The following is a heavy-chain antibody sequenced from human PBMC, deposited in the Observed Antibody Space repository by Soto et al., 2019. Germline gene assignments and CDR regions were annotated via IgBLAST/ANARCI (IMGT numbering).Heavy chain of an antibody. J-gene: IGHJ4*02. D-gene: IGHD3-22*01. CDR1: GGSISSYY. CDR3: AGCYDSSSPFDY. Sequence: SETLSLTCTVSGGSISSYYWNWIRQPPGKGLEWIGYIYYSGSTKYNPSLKSRVIISVDTSKNQFSLNLISVTAADTAIYYCAGCYDSSSPFDYWGQGNLVTVSS. CDR2: IYYSGST. V-gene: IGHV4-59*12.